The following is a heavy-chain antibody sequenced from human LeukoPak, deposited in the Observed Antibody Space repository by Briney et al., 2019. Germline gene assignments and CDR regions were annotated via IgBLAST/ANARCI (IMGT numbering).Heavy chain of an antibody. V-gene: IGHV4-34*01. D-gene: IGHD2-2*01. J-gene: IGHJ6*02. CDR3: ARGGSGSTSWSVYYYYGMDV. CDR1: GGSFSGYY. CDR2: INHSGST. Sequence: TSETLSLTCAVYGGSFSGYYWSWTRQPPGKGLEWIGEINHSGSTNYNPSLKSRVTISVDTSKNQFSLKLSSVTAADTAVYYCARGGSGSTSWSVYYYYGMDVWGQGTTVTVSS.